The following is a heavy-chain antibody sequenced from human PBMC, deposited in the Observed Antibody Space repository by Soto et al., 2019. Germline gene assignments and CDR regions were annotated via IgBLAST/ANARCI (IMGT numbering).Heavy chain of an antibody. J-gene: IGHJ6*02. D-gene: IGHD3-10*01. CDR1: GFTFSNYD. V-gene: IGHV3-13*01. CDR2: IGKGGDT. CDR3: VRDPAGHGMDV. Sequence: DVQLVESGGGLVQPGGSLRLSCAASGFTFSNYDMQWVRQVTGKGLEWVSSIGKGGDTHYADSVKGRFTISRENAKNSLYLQMSSLRAGDTAVYYCVRDPAGHGMDVWGQGTTVTVSS.